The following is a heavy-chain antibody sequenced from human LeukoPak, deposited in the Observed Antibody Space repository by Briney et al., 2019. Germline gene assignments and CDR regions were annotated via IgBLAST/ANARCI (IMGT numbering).Heavy chain of an antibody. CDR1: DDSINTYY. CDR3: ARDSGSYPDY. Sequence: SETLSLTCSVSDDSINTYYWSWLRQPPGKGLEWIGYIYDGVSTNYNPSLKSRVTISVDTSKNQFSLKLSSVTAADTAMYYCARDSGSYPDYWGQGTLVTVSS. CDR2: IYDGVST. D-gene: IGHD1-26*01. J-gene: IGHJ4*02. V-gene: IGHV4-59*12.